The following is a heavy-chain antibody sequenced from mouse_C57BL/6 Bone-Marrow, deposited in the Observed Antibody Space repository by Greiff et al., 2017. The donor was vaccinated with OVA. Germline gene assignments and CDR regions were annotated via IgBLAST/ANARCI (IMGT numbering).Heavy chain of an antibody. CDR3: ARRNKRGLDY. J-gene: IGHJ2*01. CDR1: GYTFTDYY. D-gene: IGHD5-2*01. V-gene: IGHV1-76*01. Sequence: VMLVQSGAELVKPGASVKLSCKASGYTFTDYYIKWVKQRPGQGLEWIGKIYPGSGNTNYNEKFKGKATLTAEKSSSTAYMQLSSLTSEDSAVYFCARRNKRGLDYWGQGTTLTVSS. CDR2: IYPGSGNT.